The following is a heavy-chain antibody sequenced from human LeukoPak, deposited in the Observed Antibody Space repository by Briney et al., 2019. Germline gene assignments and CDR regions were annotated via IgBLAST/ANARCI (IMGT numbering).Heavy chain of an antibody. D-gene: IGHD2-21*02. CDR2: ISGSGGST. Sequence: GGSLRLSCAASGFTFSSYAMSWVRQAPGKGLEWVSAISGSGGSTYYADSVKGRFTISRDNSKNTLYLQMNSPRAEDTAVYYCAKDAAYCGGDCFPYYYGMDVWGQGTTVTVSS. V-gene: IGHV3-23*01. J-gene: IGHJ6*02. CDR3: AKDAAYCGGDCFPYYYGMDV. CDR1: GFTFSSYA.